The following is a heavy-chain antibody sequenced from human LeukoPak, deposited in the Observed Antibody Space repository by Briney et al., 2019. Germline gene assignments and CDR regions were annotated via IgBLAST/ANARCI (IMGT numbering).Heavy chain of an antibody. D-gene: IGHD6-25*01. Sequence: ASVKVSCKPSGFTFSAYGIAWVRQAPGHGPEWMGWISNHNGNTNYAQKFQDRITVTTETSTGTVSMELRSLKPDDTAIYYCTRGVALATAYYFDSWGRGTLVTVSS. CDR3: TRGVALATAYYFDS. CDR1: GFTFSAYG. CDR2: ISNHNGNT. V-gene: IGHV1-18*04. J-gene: IGHJ4*02.